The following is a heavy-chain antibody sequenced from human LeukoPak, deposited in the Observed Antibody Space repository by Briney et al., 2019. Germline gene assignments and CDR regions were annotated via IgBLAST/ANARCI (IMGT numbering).Heavy chain of an antibody. V-gene: IGHV2-5*02. Sequence: SGPTLVNPTQTLTLTCTFSGFSLSTSGVGVGWIRQPPGKALEWLALIYWDDDKRYSASLKSRLTITKDTSKNQVVLTMTNMDPVDTATYYCALSRNTFGGVIADFDYWGQGTLVTVSS. J-gene: IGHJ4*02. CDR3: ALSRNTFGGVIADFDY. CDR1: GFSLSTSGVG. CDR2: IYWDDDK. D-gene: IGHD3-16*02.